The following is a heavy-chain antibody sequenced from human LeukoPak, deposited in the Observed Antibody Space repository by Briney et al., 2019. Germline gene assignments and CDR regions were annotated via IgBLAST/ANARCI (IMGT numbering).Heavy chain of an antibody. CDR3: ARAVWDSSGHLFDY. D-gene: IGHD3-22*01. Sequence: GGSLRLSCVASGFTFSDYTMHWVRQAPGKGLEWVANIKQDGSEKYYVDSVKGRFTISRDNAKNSLYLQMNSLRAEDTAVYYCARAVWDSSGHLFDYWGQGTLVTVSS. J-gene: IGHJ4*02. V-gene: IGHV3-7*01. CDR1: GFTFSDYT. CDR2: IKQDGSEK.